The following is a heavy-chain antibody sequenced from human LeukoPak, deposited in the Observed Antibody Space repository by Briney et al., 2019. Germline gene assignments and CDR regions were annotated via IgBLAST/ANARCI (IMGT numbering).Heavy chain of an antibody. J-gene: IGHJ4*02. Sequence: SETLSLTCTVSGGSISSSGYYWGWIRQPPGKGLEWIGSIYYSGSTYYNPSLKSRVTISVDTSKNQFSLKLSSVTAADTAVYYRARRPVAGTWDYWGQGTLVTVSS. CDR3: ARRPVAGTWDY. CDR2: IYYSGST. V-gene: IGHV4-39*01. D-gene: IGHD6-19*01. CDR1: GGSISSSGYY.